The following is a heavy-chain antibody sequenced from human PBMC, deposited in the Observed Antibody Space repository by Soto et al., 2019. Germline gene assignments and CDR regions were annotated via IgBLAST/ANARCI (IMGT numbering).Heavy chain of an antibody. CDR2: IYYSGST. CDR3: ARYSYGSDYYXDY. CDR1: GGSIKSYY. Sequence: SETLSLTCTVSGGSIKSYYWSWIRQPPGKGLEWIGSIYYSGSTNSSPSLKSRVTMSVDTSKNQFSLKLSAVIAADTAMYYCARYSYGSDYYXDYWGQGTLVTVSS. J-gene: IGHJ4*02. V-gene: IGHV4-59*01. D-gene: IGHD3-10*01.